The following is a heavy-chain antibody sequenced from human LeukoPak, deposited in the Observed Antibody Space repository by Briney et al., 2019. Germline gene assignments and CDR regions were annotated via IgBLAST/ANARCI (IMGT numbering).Heavy chain of an antibody. CDR2: IFYSGGT. Sequence: SETLSLTCTVSGGSISSSSYYWGWIRQPPGKGPEWIGSIFYSGGTFYNPSLKSRVTISVDTSKNQFSLRLSSVTATDTAVYYCARDGFGELSLSHSFDYWGQGTLVTVSS. J-gene: IGHJ4*02. V-gene: IGHV4-39*02. CDR3: ARDGFGELSLSHSFDY. CDR1: GGSISSSSYY. D-gene: IGHD3-10*01.